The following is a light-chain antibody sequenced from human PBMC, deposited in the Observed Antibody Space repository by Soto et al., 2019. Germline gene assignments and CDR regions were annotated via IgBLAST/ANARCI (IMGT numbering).Light chain of an antibody. CDR2: GAS. J-gene: IGKJ4*01. CDR1: QSVAGN. CDR3: QQYNNCPLT. V-gene: IGKV3-15*01. Sequence: EIVMTQSPATLSVSQGERATLSFRASQSVAGNLAWYQQNPGQAPRLLIYGASTRATGIPTRFSGGGSGTEFTLTISSLQSEDFVIYYCQQYNNCPLTFGGGTKVEIK.